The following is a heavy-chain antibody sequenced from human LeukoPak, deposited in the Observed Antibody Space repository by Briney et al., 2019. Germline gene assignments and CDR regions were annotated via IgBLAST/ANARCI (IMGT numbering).Heavy chain of an antibody. CDR2: ISSSGSSM. CDR3: ARRFSGWSSHWFDP. J-gene: IGHJ5*02. V-gene: IGHV3-48*03. D-gene: IGHD6-19*01. Sequence: PGGSLRLSCAASGFTFSDYEMNWVRQAPGKGLEWVSYISSSGSSMYYADSVKGRFTISRDNTKKPLYLQVYSLRAEDTAIYYCARRFSGWSSHWFDPWGQGTLVTVSS. CDR1: GFTFSDYE.